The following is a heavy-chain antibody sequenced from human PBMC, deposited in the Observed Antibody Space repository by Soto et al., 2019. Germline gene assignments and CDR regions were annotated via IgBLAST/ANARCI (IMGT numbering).Heavy chain of an antibody. J-gene: IGHJ4*02. D-gene: IGHD2-15*01. CDR2: ISPIFGTA. CDR1: GGTFSTFV. CDR3: AKSRYCSGGSCYLFDS. Sequence: GASVKVSCKTSGGTFSTFVISWVRQAPGQGLEWMGGISPIFGTANYAQKFQGRVTITADKSTSTAYMELSSLRSDDTAVYYCAKSRYCSGGSCYLFDSWGQGALVTVSS. V-gene: IGHV1-69*06.